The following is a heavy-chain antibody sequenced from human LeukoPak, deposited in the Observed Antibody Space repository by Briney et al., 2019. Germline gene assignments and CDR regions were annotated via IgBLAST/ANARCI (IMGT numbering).Heavy chain of an antibody. CDR1: GDSISSYY. V-gene: IGHV4-59*08. D-gene: IGHD6-13*01. CDR3: ARRTRTASWYGGSIDY. Sequence: SETLSLTCNVSGDSISSYYWSWIRKPPGKGLEWIGYIYHTGSTNYNPPLEGRVTISVDMSKNQFSLNLRSVTAADTAIYYCARRTRTASWYGGSIDYWGHGTQVTVSS. J-gene: IGHJ4*01. CDR2: IYHTGST.